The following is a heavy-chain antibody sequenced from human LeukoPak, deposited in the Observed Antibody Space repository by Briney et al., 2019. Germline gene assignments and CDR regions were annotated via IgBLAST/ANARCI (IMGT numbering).Heavy chain of an antibody. Sequence: SETLSLTCTVSGGSISSYYCSWIRQPPGKGLEWIGHIYYSGSTNYNPSLKSRVTISVDTSKNQFSLKLSSVTAADTAVYYCARDSRTTIFGVVSWWFDPWGQGTLVTVSS. CDR1: GGSISSYY. D-gene: IGHD3-3*01. V-gene: IGHV4-59*01. CDR3: ARDSRTTIFGVVSWWFDP. CDR2: IYYSGST. J-gene: IGHJ5*02.